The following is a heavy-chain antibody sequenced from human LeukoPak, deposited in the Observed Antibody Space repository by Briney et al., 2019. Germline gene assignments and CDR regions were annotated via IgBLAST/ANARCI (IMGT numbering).Heavy chain of an antibody. CDR1: GYTFTSYY. CDR2: INPNSGGT. CDR3: ARDSPYSSSPLTWFDP. Sequence: ASVKVSCKASGYTFTSYYMRWVRQAPGQGLEWMGWINPNSGGTNYAQKFQGRVTMTRDTSISTAYMELGRLRSDDTAVYYCARDSPYSSSPLTWFDPWGQGTLVTVSS. D-gene: IGHD6-13*01. J-gene: IGHJ5*02. V-gene: IGHV1-2*02.